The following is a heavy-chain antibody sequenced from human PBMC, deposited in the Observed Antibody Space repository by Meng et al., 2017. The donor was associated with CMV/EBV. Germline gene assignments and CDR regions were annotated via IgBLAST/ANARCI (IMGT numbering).Heavy chain of an antibody. CDR3: ARVHFGDYGMDY. J-gene: IGHJ4*02. CDR1: GFTVSSNY. CDR2: IYSGGSP. V-gene: IGHV3-66*02. Sequence: GGSLRLSCAASGFTVSSNYMSWVRQAPGKGLERVSVIYSGGSPYYADSVKGRFTISRDNSKNTLYLQMNSLRAKDTAVYYCARVHFGDYGMDYWGQGTLVTVSS. D-gene: IGHD4-17*01.